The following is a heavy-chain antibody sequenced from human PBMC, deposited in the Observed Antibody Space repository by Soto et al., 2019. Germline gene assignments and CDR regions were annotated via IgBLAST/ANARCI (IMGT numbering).Heavy chain of an antibody. CDR2: IFPLTDIP. V-gene: IGHV1-69*02. J-gene: IGHJ4*02. Sequence: QVQLVQSGTEVKKPGSSVKVSCKASGGTFRNYPINWVRQAPGQGLEWMGSIFPLTDIPDYAQNFQARLTXXXDXPTSPAYMELSSLTSDDTAMYFCARGPLVVLNYFESWGQGTLVTVSS. CDR1: GGTFRNYP. CDR3: ARGPLVVLNYFES.